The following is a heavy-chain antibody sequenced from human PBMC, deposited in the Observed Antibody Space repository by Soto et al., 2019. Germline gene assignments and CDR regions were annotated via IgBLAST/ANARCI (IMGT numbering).Heavy chain of an antibody. J-gene: IGHJ5*02. D-gene: IGHD3-3*01. CDR2: IYYSGST. CDR3: ARGDTIFGVSNWFDP. CDR1: GGSISSYY. Sequence: PSETLSLTCTVSGGSISSYYWSWIRQPPGKGLEWIVYIYYSGSTNYNPSLKSRVTILVDTSKNQFSLKLSSVTAADTAVYYCARGDTIFGVSNWFDPWGQGTLVTVSS. V-gene: IGHV4-59*01.